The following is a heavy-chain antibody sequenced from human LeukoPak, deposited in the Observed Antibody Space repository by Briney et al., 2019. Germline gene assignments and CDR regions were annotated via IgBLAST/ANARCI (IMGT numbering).Heavy chain of an antibody. D-gene: IGHD2-15*01. J-gene: IGHJ6*02. CDR2: IRSKANSYVT. CDR3: SASLKTYCSGGKCHSDYYYGMDV. CDR1: GFTFSGSA. V-gene: IGHV3-73*01. Sequence: GGSLRLSCAASGFTFSGSAIHWVRQASGKGLEWVGRIRSKANSYVTAYAASVEGRFTISRDDSKNTAFLQMNALKTEDSAVYYCSASLKTYCSGGKCHSDYYYGMDVWGQGTTVTVSS.